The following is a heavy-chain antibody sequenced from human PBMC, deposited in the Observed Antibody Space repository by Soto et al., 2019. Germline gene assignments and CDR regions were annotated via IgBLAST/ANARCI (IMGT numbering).Heavy chain of an antibody. Sequence: QVQLQESGPGLVKPSGTLSLTCAVSGGSISSSNWWSWVRQPPGKGLEWIGEIYHSGSTNYNPSLNSRVTISVDKSKPQFSLKLSSVTAADTDVYYCARDEYCSGGSCYSGWFDPWGQGTLVTVSS. V-gene: IGHV4-4*02. J-gene: IGHJ5*02. D-gene: IGHD2-15*01. CDR1: GGSISSSNW. CDR2: IYHSGST. CDR3: ARDEYCSGGSCYSGWFDP.